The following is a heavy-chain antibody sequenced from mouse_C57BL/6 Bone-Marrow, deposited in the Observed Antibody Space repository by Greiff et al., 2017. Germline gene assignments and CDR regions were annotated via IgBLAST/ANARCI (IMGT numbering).Heavy chain of an antibody. J-gene: IGHJ2*01. CDR3: ARIQLLPFFYFDY. CDR1: GYAFTNYL. D-gene: IGHD1-1*01. V-gene: IGHV1-54*01. CDR2: INPGSGGT. Sequence: QVQLQQSGAELVRPGTSVKVSCKASGYAFTNYLIEWVKQRPGQGLEWIGVINPGSGGTNYNEKFKGKATLTADKSSSTAYMQLSSLTSEDSAVYFCARIQLLPFFYFDYWGQGTTLTVSS.